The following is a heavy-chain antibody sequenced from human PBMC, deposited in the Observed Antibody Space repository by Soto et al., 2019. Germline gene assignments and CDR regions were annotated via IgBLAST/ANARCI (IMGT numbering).Heavy chain of an antibody. Sequence: SETLSLTCTVSGGSISSGGYYWSWIRQHPGKGLEWIGYIYYSGSTYYNPSLKSRVTISVDTSKNQFSLKLSSVTAADTAVYYCAREVAEQWLANGKYYYDYWGQGXLVTVSS. CDR3: AREVAEQWLANGKYYYDY. CDR1: GGSISSGGYY. J-gene: IGHJ4*02. D-gene: IGHD6-19*01. V-gene: IGHV4-31*03. CDR2: IYYSGST.